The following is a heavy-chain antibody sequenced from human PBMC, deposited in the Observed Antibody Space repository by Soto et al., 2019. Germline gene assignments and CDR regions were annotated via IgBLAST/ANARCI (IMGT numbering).Heavy chain of an antibody. Sequence: GASVKVSCKASGGTFSSYAISWVRQAPGQGLEWMGGIIPIFGTANYAQKFQGRVTITADESTSTAYMELSSLRSEDTAVYYCARSDTSSMYSSSVGYYYYGMDVWGQGTTVTVS. CDR1: GGTFSSYA. CDR3: ARSDTSSMYSSSVGYYYYGMDV. D-gene: IGHD6-6*01. V-gene: IGHV1-69*13. J-gene: IGHJ6*02. CDR2: IIPIFGTA.